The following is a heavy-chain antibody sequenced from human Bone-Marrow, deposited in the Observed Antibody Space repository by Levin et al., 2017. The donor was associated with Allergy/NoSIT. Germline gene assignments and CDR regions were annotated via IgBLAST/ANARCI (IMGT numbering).Heavy chain of an antibody. CDR3: ARYVGVTVGPASGDY. J-gene: IGHJ4*02. CDR2: IRSKSYTYAT. Sequence: GESLKISCAASGFIFADSAIHWVRQASGKGLEWVGRIRSKSYTYATAYAASVTDRITVSSDDSKITAHLHMNSLKTEDPAVDDCARYVGVTVGPASGDYWGQGALVTVSS. D-gene: IGHD2-21*02. V-gene: IGHV3-73*01. CDR1: GFIFADSA.